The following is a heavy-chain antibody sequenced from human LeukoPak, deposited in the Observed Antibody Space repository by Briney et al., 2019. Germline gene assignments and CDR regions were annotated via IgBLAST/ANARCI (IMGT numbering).Heavy chain of an antibody. J-gene: IGHJ3*01. Sequence: PGGSLRLSCAASGFTFRTYSMDWVRQAPGRGLEWVASISTTSSHIYYAESLKGRFTISRDNAKNSLYLQMNSLRAEDTAVYYCARGTTTVQRRDTFDVWGQGIMVTVSS. D-gene: IGHD4-11*01. CDR3: ARGTTTVQRRDTFDV. V-gene: IGHV3-21*01. CDR1: GFTFRTYS. CDR2: ISTTSSHI.